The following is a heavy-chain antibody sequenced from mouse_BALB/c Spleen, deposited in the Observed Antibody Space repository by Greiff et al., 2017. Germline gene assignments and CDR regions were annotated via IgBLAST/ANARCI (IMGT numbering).Heavy chain of an antibody. J-gene: IGHJ1*01. Sequence: EVKLVESGPSLVKPSQTLSLTCSVTGDSITSGYWNWIRKFPGNKLEYMGYISYSGSTYYNPSLKSRISITRDTSKNQYYLQLNSVTTEDTATYYCARYKTTATHWYFDVWGAGTTVTVSS. D-gene: IGHD1-2*01. CDR1: GDSITSGY. CDR2: ISYSGST. CDR3: ARYKTTATHWYFDV. V-gene: IGHV3-8*02.